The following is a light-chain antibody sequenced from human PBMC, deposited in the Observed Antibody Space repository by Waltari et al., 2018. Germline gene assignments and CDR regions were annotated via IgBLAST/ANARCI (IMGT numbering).Light chain of an antibody. CDR1: QCVSSY. V-gene: IGKV3-11*01. Sequence: ETVLTQSPATLSLSPGERATLSCRASQCVSSYLAWYQQKPGQPPSLLIYGASNSATGIPAKFSGSGSATDDTLTISSLEPEDVAVYYCQHQSDWSRFTFGHGTKVDLK. CDR3: QHQSDWSRFT. CDR2: GAS. J-gene: IGKJ3*01.